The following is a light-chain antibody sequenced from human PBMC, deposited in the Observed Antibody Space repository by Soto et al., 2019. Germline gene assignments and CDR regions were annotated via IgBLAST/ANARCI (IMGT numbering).Light chain of an antibody. CDR3: SSYTTSSTYV. CDR2: NVS. Sequence: QSALTQPASVSGFPGKSITISCTGTSSDVGGYNSVSWYQHHPGKAPKLMIYNVSNRPSGVSSRFSGSKSGNTASLTISGLQAEDEADYYCSSYTTSSTYVFATGTKVTVL. CDR1: SSDVGGYNS. J-gene: IGLJ1*01. V-gene: IGLV2-14*03.